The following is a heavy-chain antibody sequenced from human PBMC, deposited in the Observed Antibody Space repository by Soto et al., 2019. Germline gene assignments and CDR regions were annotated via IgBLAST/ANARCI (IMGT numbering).Heavy chain of an antibody. J-gene: IGHJ6*02. Sequence: PSETLSLTCTTSGGSISNGDYYWNWIRQSPGKGLEWIGYIYYSGSTYYNPSLKSRVTMFVDTSNNQFSLKLTSVTVADTAVYYCAREPVPDHVYYGLDVWGQGTTVTVSS. V-gene: IGHV4-30-4*01. D-gene: IGHD2-8*01. CDR1: GGSISNGDYY. CDR3: AREPVPDHVYYGLDV. CDR2: IYYSGST.